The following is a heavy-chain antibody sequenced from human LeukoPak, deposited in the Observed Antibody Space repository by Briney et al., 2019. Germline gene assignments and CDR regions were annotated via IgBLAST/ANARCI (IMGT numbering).Heavy chain of an antibody. J-gene: IGHJ4*02. CDR1: GYTFTSYA. Sequence: ASVNVSFKASGYTFTSYAMHWVRQAPGQGLEGMGWSNAGNGNTKYSQKFQGRVTITRDTSASTAYMELSSLRSEDTAVYYCARDRSYYDILTGDKHFDYWGQGTLVTVSS. CDR3: ARDRSYYDILTGDKHFDY. D-gene: IGHD3-9*01. V-gene: IGHV1-3*01. CDR2: SNAGNGNT.